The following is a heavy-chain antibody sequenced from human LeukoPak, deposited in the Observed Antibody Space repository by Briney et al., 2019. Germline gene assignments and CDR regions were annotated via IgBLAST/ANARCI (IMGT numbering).Heavy chain of an antibody. Sequence: SETLSLTCAVSGGSISSGGYSWSWIRQPPGKGLEWIGYIYHSGSTYYNPSLKSRVTISVDRSKNQFSLKLSSVTAADTAVYYCARLGAGPTYYDFWSGYSSFYFDYWGQGTLVTVSS. D-gene: IGHD3-3*01. CDR2: IYHSGST. CDR3: ARLGAGPTYYDFWSGYSSFYFDY. CDR1: GGSISSGGYS. V-gene: IGHV4-30-2*01. J-gene: IGHJ4*02.